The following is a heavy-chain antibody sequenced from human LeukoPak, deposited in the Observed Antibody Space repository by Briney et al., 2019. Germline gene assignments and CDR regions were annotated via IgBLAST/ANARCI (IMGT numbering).Heavy chain of an antibody. CDR3: AKDGGSDYYDSSGYYGDY. V-gene: IGHV3-30*02. J-gene: IGHJ4*02. Sequence: GGSLRLSCAASGFTFSSYGMHWVRQAPGKGLEWVAFIRYDGSNKYYADSVKGRFTISGDNSKNTLYLQMNSLRAEDTAVYYCAKDGGSDYYDSSGYYGDYWGQGTLVTVSS. CDR2: IRYDGSNK. CDR1: GFTFSSYG. D-gene: IGHD3-22*01.